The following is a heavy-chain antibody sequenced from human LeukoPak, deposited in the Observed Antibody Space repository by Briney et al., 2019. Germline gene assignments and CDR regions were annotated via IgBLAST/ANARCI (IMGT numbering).Heavy chain of an antibody. CDR3: ARGAGYSSSWYAGDAFDI. CDR2: IYPGDSDT. CDR1: GYSFTTYW. J-gene: IGHJ3*02. V-gene: IGHV5-51*01. Sequence: GESLKISCEVSGYSFTTYWIGWVRQMPGKGLEWMGIIYPGDSDTRYSPSFQGQVTISADKSTSTAYLQWSSLKASDTAMYYCARGAGYSSSWYAGDAFDIWGQGTMVTVSS. D-gene: IGHD6-13*01.